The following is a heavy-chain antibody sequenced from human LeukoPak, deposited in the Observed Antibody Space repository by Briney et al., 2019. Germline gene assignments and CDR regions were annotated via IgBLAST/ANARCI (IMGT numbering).Heavy chain of an antibody. J-gene: IGHJ6*02. CDR1: GGSISSYY. CDR2: IYYSGST. V-gene: IGHV4-59*01. D-gene: IGHD4-17*01. CDR3: ARDHPYGDYVPYYYCGMDV. Sequence: SETLSLTCTVSGGSISSYYWSWIRQPPGKGLEWIGYIYYSGSTNYNPSLKSRVTISVDTSKNQFSLKLSSVTAADTAVYYCARDHPYGDYVPYYYCGMDVWGQGTTVTVSS.